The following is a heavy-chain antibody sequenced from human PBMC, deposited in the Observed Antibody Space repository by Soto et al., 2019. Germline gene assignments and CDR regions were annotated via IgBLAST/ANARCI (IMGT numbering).Heavy chain of an antibody. D-gene: IGHD6-19*01. CDR2: ISSSSNAI. V-gene: IGHV3-48*03. CDR3: AXXGSSGWFFXXX. Sequence: GGSLRLSCAASGFTFSTYEMYWVRLGXXXGXGWVSYISSSSNAIYYGDSVKGRFTXSTDNAKNSLHMRXXXXRXXDPAINSCAXXGSSGWFFXXXWGQGXXXTVSS. CDR1: GFTFSTYE. J-gene: IGHJ4*02.